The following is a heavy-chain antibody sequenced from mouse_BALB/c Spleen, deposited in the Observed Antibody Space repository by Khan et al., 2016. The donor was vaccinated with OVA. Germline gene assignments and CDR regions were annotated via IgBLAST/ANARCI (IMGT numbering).Heavy chain of an antibody. CDR1: GFNIKDTY. D-gene: IGHD2-1*01. Sequence: EVQGVESGAELVKPGASVKLSCTASGFNIKDTYIHWMKQRPEQGPEWIGRIDPANGDTEYDPKFQGKAPITADTSSNTAYLHLSILTSEDTAVYYCATLYGNPFGYWGQGTLVTVSA. CDR3: ATLYGNPFGY. CDR2: IDPANGDT. J-gene: IGHJ3*01. V-gene: IGHV14-3*02.